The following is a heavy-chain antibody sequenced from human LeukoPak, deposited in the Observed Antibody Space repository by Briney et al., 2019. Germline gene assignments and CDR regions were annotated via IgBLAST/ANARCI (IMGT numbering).Heavy chain of an antibody. Sequence: ASVKVSCKASGYTFTGYYMHWVRQAPGQGLEWMGWINPNSGGTNYAQKFRGWVTMTRDTSISTAYMELSRLRSDDTAVYYCARDNSIPPHYGMDVWGQGTTVTVSS. D-gene: IGHD3-3*02. J-gene: IGHJ6*02. CDR3: ARDNSIPPHYGMDV. CDR1: GYTFTGYY. CDR2: INPNSGGT. V-gene: IGHV1-2*04.